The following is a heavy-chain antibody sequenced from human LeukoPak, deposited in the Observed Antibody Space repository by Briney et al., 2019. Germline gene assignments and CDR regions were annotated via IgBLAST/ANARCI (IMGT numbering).Heavy chain of an antibody. V-gene: IGHV3-30*02. Sequence: PGGSLRLSCAASGFTFSNYDMHWARQAPGKGLEWVTFIRSDGSNKYYADSVKGRFTISRDNSKNTLYLQMNSLRPEDTAVYYCARDGKAKNDFWGQGTLVTVST. J-gene: IGHJ4*02. CDR3: ARDGKAKNDF. CDR2: IRSDGSNK. CDR1: GFTFSNYD. D-gene: IGHD1-26*01.